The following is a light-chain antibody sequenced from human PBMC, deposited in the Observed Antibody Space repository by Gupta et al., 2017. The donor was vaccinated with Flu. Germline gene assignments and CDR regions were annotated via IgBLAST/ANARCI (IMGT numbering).Light chain of an antibody. CDR3: QHDDNLPLT. Sequence: PSSLSASVGDRVTITCQASQDISNYLNWYQQKPGKAPRLLIYDASNLETGVPSRFSGSRSGTDFTFTISSLQPEGIATYYCQHDDNLPLTFGGGTKVEI. V-gene: IGKV1-33*01. CDR1: QDISNY. J-gene: IGKJ4*01. CDR2: DAS.